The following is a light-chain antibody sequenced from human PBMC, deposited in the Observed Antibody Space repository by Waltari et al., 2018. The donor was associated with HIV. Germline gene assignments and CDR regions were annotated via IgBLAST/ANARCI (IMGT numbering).Light chain of an antibody. CDR3: QQYGTSVT. J-gene: IGKJ5*01. V-gene: IGKV3-20*01. CDR1: QSVAGHH. Sequence: EIVLMRYPGTLPLFPGEGVTLSYRASQSVAGHHVAWYQQRTGQAPRFLIYDTYRRATGIPDRFSGSGSGTDFTLPIGSLEPEDFAVYYCQQYGTSVTFGQGTRLEIK. CDR2: DTY.